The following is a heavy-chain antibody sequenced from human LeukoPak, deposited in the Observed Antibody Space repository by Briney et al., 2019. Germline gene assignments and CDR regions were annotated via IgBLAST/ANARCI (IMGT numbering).Heavy chain of an antibody. CDR2: INPSFNPGVDVT. J-gene: IGHJ4*02. CDR1: GYTFSSYH. CDR3: ARAWESIAGYYFDY. Sequence: ASVKVSCRASGYTFSSYHIHWVRQAPGQGLEWMGRINPSFNPGVDVTSYAQKFQGRITMTRDISTNTVYMELSSLTSEDTAVYYCARAWESIAGYYFDYWGQGTLVTVSS. V-gene: IGHV1-46*01. D-gene: IGHD1-26*01.